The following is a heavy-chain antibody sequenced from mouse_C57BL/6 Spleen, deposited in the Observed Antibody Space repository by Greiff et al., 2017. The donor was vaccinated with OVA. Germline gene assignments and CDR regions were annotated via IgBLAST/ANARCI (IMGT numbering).Heavy chain of an antibody. J-gene: IGHJ2*01. V-gene: IGHV1-64*01. CDR3: ARGTGTGDY. D-gene: IGHD3-3*01. CDR1: GYTFTSYW. Sequence: QVQLQQPGAELVKPGASVKLSCKASGYTFTSYWMHWVKQRPGQGLEWIGMIHPNRGSTNYNEKFKGNATLTVDKSSSTAYMQLSSLTSDDSAVYYCARGTGTGDYWGQGTTLTVSS. CDR2: IHPNRGST.